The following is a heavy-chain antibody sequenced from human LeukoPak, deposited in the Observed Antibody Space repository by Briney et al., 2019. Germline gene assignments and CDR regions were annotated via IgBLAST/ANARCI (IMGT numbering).Heavy chain of an antibody. Sequence: SETLSLTCTVSGGSISSSSYYWGWIRQPPGKGLEWIGSIYYSGSTYYNPSLKSRVTISVDTSKNQFSLKLSSVTAADTAVYCCARLIAAAGTWAFDIWGQGTMVTVSS. V-gene: IGHV4-39*01. J-gene: IGHJ3*02. CDR2: IYYSGST. CDR3: ARLIAAAGTWAFDI. D-gene: IGHD6-13*01. CDR1: GGSISSSSYY.